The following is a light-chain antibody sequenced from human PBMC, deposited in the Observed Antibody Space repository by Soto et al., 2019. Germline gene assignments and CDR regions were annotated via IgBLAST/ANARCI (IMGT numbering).Light chain of an antibody. Sequence: DIVMTQSPDSLAVSLGDRATINCKSRRSVFYSSNNKNYLAWYQQKPGQPPKLLIYWASTRESGVPDRFSGSGSGTDFTLTISSLQAEDVAVYYCQQYYSTPRTLGQGTKVEIK. CDR2: WAS. CDR3: QQYYSTPRT. CDR1: RSVFYSSNNKNY. V-gene: IGKV4-1*01. J-gene: IGKJ1*01.